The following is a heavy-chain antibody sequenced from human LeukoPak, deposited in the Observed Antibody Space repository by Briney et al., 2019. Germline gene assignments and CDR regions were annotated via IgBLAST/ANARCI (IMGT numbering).Heavy chain of an antibody. CDR3: ARDSKNTMTASGY. Sequence: GASVKVSCKASGYSFTSIGISWARQAPGQGLEWMGWISPSTGDTYYAQKFQGRVTMTADTPTTTAYMDLRSLTSDDTAVYYCARDSKNTMTASGYWGQGTLVTVSS. CDR2: ISPSTGDT. CDR1: GYSFTSIG. D-gene: IGHD1-26*01. V-gene: IGHV1-18*01. J-gene: IGHJ4*02.